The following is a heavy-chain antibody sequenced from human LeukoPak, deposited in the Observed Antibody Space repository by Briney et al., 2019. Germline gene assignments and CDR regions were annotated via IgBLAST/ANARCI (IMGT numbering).Heavy chain of an antibody. J-gene: IGHJ4*02. CDR1: GGSFNSYY. CDR2: IYYSGST. Sequence: SETLSLTCTVSGGSFNSYYWSWIRQPPGKGLEWIGYIYYSGSTYYNPSLKSRVTISVDTSKNQFSLKLSSVTAADTAVYYCARVEGYWGQGTLVTVSS. D-gene: IGHD1-1*01. CDR3: ARVEGY. V-gene: IGHV4-59*08.